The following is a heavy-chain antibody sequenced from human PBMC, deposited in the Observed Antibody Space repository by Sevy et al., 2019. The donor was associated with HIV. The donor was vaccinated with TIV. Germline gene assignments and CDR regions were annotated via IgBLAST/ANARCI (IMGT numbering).Heavy chain of an antibody. D-gene: IGHD6-13*01. CDR2: ISSSGHYI. CDR1: GFTFSRYS. Sequence: GGSLRLSCGASGFTFSRYSMNWVRQAPGKGLEWVSYISSSGHYIQYADSVRGRFTISRDNARDSLDLQMNSLRAKDTAVYFCVRWDYSTSGNWFDPWGQGTLVTVSS. V-gene: IGHV3-21*01. CDR3: VRWDYSTSGNWFDP. J-gene: IGHJ5*02.